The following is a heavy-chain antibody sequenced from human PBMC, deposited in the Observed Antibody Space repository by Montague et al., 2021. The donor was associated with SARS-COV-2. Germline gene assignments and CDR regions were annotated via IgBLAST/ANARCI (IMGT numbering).Heavy chain of an antibody. CDR3: TRGDLRYSSSWYLNY. J-gene: IGHJ4*02. V-gene: IGHV4-34*01. D-gene: IGHD6-13*01. Sequence: SETLSLTCAVYGGSFSGYYWSWIRQSPGKGLEWIGEINHSGSTNYNPSLKSRVTISVDTSKNQFSLKLSSVTAADTAVYYCTRGDLRYSSSWYLNYWGQGTLVTVSS. CDR2: INHSGST. CDR1: GGSFSGYY.